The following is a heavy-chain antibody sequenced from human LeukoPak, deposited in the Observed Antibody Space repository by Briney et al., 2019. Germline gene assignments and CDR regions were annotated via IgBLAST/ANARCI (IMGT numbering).Heavy chain of an antibody. J-gene: IGHJ1*01. Sequence: GGSLRLSCAASGFTFSSYAMSWVRQAPGEGLEWVSAISGSGGSTYYADSVKGRFTISRDNSKNTLYLQMNSLRAEDTAVYYCANTLVGYCSGGSCYYQYFQHWGQGTLVTVSS. D-gene: IGHD2-15*01. CDR2: ISGSGGST. CDR1: GFTFSSYA. V-gene: IGHV3-23*01. CDR3: ANTLVGYCSGGSCYYQYFQH.